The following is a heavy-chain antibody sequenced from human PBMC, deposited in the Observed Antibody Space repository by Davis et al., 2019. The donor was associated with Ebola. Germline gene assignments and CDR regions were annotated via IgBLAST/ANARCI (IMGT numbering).Heavy chain of an antibody. CDR3: VKDTSNIWFDI. V-gene: IGHV3-23*01. CDR2: LGTSADT. J-gene: IGHJ3*02. D-gene: IGHD1-26*01. CDR1: GFTFNQYA. Sequence: GGSLRLSCAASGFTFNQYAMTWVRQAPGKGLEWVSTLGTSADTYYADSVKGRFTISRDNSKNTLNLQMNGLRVEDTAIYYCVKDTSNIWFDIWGQGTNVTVSS.